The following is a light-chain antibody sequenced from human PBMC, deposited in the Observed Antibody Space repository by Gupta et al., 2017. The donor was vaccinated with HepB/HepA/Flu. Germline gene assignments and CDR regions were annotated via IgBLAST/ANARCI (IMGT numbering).Light chain of an antibody. CDR2: DVR. V-gene: IGLV2-14*03. J-gene: IGLJ2*01. CDR3: ISYTISTLVV. CDR1: SSDVGAYNY. Sequence: QSALTQPASVSGSPGQSITISCTGTSSDVGAYNYVSWYQQHPGKAPKLMIYDVRNRPSGVSDRFSGSKSGNTASLTISGLQAEDESDYYCISYTISTLVVFGGGTKLTVL.